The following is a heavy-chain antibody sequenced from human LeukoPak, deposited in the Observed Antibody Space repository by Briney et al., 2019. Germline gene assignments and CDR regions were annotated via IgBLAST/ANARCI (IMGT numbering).Heavy chain of an antibody. CDR1: GYSFTSYG. D-gene: IGHD6-19*01. CDR3: ARRVAVARRDAFDI. Sequence: GASVKVSCKASGYSFTSYGISWVRQAPGQGLEWMGWIGSYNGNTNYAQKLQGGVTMSTDTSTGTAYMELRSLRSDDTAVYYCARRVAVARRDAFDIWGQGTMVTVSS. CDR2: IGSYNGNT. J-gene: IGHJ3*02. V-gene: IGHV1-18*01.